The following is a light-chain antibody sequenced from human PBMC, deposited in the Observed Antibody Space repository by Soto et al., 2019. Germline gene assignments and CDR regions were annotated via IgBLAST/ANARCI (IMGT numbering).Light chain of an antibody. CDR1: SSNIGAGYD. V-gene: IGLV1-40*01. CDR2: GNS. Sequence: QSVLTQPPSVSGAPGQRVTISCTGSSSNIGAGYDVHWYQQLPGTAPKLLIYGNSNRTSGVPDRFSGSKSGTSASLAITGLQAEDEADDYCQSYDGRLSGYVFGTGTKLTVL. CDR3: QSYDGRLSGYV. J-gene: IGLJ1*01.